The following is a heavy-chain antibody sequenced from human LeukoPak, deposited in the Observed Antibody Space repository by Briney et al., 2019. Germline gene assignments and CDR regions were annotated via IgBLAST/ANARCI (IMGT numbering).Heavy chain of an antibody. CDR3: ARDHEAYYGSGSYYYYGMDV. V-gene: IGHV3-23*01. CDR2: ISGSGDNT. J-gene: IGHJ6*02. CDR1: GFTFSTYA. D-gene: IGHD3-10*01. Sequence: GGSLRLSCAASGFTFSTYAMSWVRQAPGKGLEWVSAISGSGDNTYYADSVKGRFTISRDNAKNSLYLQMNSLRAEDTAVYYCARDHEAYYGSGSYYYYGMDVWGQGTTVTVSS.